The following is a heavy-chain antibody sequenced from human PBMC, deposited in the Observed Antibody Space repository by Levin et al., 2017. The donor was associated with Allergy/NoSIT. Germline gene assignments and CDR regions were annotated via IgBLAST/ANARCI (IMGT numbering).Heavy chain of an antibody. D-gene: IGHD2-2*01. V-gene: IGHV3-30*04. CDR2: ISYDGSNK. Sequence: GGSLRLSCAASGFTFSSYAMHWVRQAPGKGLEWVAVISYDGSNKYYADSVKGRFTISRDNSKNTLYLQMNSLRAEDTAVYYCARDPRVPAATLDYWGQGTLVTVSS. J-gene: IGHJ4*02. CDR3: ARDPRVPAATLDY. CDR1: GFTFSSYA.